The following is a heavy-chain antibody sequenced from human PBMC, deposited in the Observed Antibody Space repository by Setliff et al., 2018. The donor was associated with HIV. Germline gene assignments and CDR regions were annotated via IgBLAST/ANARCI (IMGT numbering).Heavy chain of an antibody. CDR2: IWYDGTKI. J-gene: IGHJ4*02. CDR1: GFSFRDFG. V-gene: IGHV3-30*02. D-gene: IGHD1-26*01. CDR3: APLVGATGAPSY. Sequence: GGSLRLSCVASGFSFRDFGMHWVRQAPGKGLDWLALIWYDGTKIYYADSVKGRFTISKDNSQNTVYLQMDNLRPEDTALYYCAPLVGATGAPSYWGQGTLVTVSS.